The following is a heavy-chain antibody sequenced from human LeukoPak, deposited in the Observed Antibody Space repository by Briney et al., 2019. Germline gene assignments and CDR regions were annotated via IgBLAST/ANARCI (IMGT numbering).Heavy chain of an antibody. V-gene: IGHV3-30*18. CDR2: IAYDGSKK. D-gene: IGHD6-19*01. CDR1: GFTFSSYA. J-gene: IGHJ4*02. Sequence: GGSLRLSCAASGFTFSSYAMHWVRQAPGKGLEWVAVIAYDGSKKYYADSVKGRFTISRDNAKNTVYLQMNSLRAEDTAVYYCAKSYDSGWYVSDYWGQGTLVTVSS. CDR3: AKSYDSGWYVSDY.